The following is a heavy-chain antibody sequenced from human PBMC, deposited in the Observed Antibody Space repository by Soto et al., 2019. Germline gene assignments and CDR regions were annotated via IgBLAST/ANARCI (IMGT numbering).Heavy chain of an antibody. CDR3: VTDLISVTERGKFDY. V-gene: IGHV3-15*01. CDR2: IKTNPAGGTG. Sequence: EVQLVESGGVLVKPGGSLRLSCVASGFTFNNAWMSWVRPAPGKGLEWVGRIKTNPAGGTGDYAPPVKSRFTISRDDSKNTLYLPMNSLNIEDTAVYYCVTDLISVTERGKFDYWCQGTLVTVSS. J-gene: IGHJ4*02. D-gene: IGHD3-10*01. CDR1: GFTFNNAW.